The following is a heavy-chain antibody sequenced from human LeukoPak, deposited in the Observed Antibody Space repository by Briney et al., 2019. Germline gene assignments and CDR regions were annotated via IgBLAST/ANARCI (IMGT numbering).Heavy chain of an antibody. D-gene: IGHD2-15*01. V-gene: IGHV1-69*05. CDR3: AGRYCSGGSCFWDAFDI. Sequence: SVKVSCKASGGTFSSYAISWVRQDPGQGLEWMGRIIPIFGTANYAQKFQGRVTITTDESTSTAYMELSSLRSEDTAVYYCAGRYCSGGSCFWDAFDIWGQGTMVTVSS. CDR2: IIPIFGTA. CDR1: GGTFSSYA. J-gene: IGHJ3*02.